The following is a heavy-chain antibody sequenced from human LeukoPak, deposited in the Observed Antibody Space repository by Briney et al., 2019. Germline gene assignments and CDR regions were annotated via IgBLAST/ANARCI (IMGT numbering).Heavy chain of an antibody. D-gene: IGHD3-9*01. V-gene: IGHV3-23*01. CDR1: GFTFNNCA. CDR2: ISSSDVNT. CDR3: AKWGDYDILTGYYVPDY. Sequence: GGSLRLSCAASGFTFNNCAMNWVRQAPGKGLEWISSISSSDVNTYYADSVKGRFTISRDNSKNTLYLQVNSLRAEDTAVYYCAKWGDYDILTGYYVPDYWGQGTLVTVSS. J-gene: IGHJ4*02.